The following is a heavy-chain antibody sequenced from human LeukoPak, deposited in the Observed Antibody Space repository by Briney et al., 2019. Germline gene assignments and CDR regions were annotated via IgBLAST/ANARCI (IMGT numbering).Heavy chain of an antibody. CDR1: GGSFSGYY. V-gene: IGHV4-34*01. J-gene: IGHJ4*02. CDR3: ARGRAVDSSGYFLFDY. CDR2: INHSGST. D-gene: IGHD3-22*01. Sequence: SETLSLTCAVYGGSFSGYYWSWIRQPPGKGLEWIGEINHSGSTNYNPSLKSRVTISVDTSKNQFSLKLSSVTAADTAVYYCARGRAVDSSGYFLFDYWGQGTLVTVSS.